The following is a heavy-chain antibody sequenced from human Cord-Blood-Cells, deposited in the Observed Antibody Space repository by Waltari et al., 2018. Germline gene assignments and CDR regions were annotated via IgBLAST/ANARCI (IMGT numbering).Heavy chain of an antibody. CDR1: GGSFSGYY. CDR3: ARVGAFGWELLYYFDY. CDR2: INHSGST. D-gene: IGHD1-26*01. J-gene: IGHJ4*02. Sequence: QVQLQQWGAGLLKPSETLSLTCAVYGGSFSGYYWSWIRHPPGKGLEWIGEINHSGSTNYNPSLKSRVTISVDTSKNQFSLKLSSVTTADTAVYYCARVGAFGWELLYYFDYWGQGTLVTVSS. V-gene: IGHV4-34*01.